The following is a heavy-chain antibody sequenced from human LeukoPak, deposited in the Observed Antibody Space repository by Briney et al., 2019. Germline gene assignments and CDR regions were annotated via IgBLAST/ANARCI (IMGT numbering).Heavy chain of an antibody. D-gene: IGHD3-10*01. J-gene: IGHJ5*02. CDR1: GGSFSGYY. Sequence: SETLSLTCAVYGGSFSGYYWSWIRQPPGKGLEWIGEINHSGSTNYNPSLKSRVTISVDTSKNQFSLKLSSVTAADTAVYYCARDFSPMVRGVIRGFDPWGQGTLVTVSS. V-gene: IGHV4-34*01. CDR2: INHSGST. CDR3: ARDFSPMVRGVIRGFDP.